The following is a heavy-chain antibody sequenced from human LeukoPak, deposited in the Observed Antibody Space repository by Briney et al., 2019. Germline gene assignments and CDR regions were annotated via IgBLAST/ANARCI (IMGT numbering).Heavy chain of an antibody. D-gene: IGHD5-12*01. CDR2: ISWNSGST. CDR1: GFAFDDYA. V-gene: IGHV3-9*01. Sequence: GRSLRLSCAASGFAFDDYAMYWVRQSPGKGLEWVSGISWNSGSTGYADSVRGRFTISRDNAKNSLYLQMNSLRTEDTAVYFCAREWWLRLGGLPDYWGQGTLVTVSS. CDR3: AREWWLRLGGLPDY. J-gene: IGHJ4*02.